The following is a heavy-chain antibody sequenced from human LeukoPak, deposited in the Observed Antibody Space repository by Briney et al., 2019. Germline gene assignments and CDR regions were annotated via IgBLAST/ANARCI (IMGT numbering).Heavy chain of an antibody. V-gene: IGHV3-30*03. CDR3: ARGVATIGYYFDY. CDR1: GFTFSSYG. Sequence: GGSLRLSCAASGFTFSSYGMHWVRQAPGKGLEWVAVISYDGSNKYYADSVKGRFTISRDNSKNTLYLQMNSLRAEDTAVYYCARGVATIGYYFDYWGQGPLVTVSS. J-gene: IGHJ4*02. CDR2: ISYDGSNK. D-gene: IGHD5-12*01.